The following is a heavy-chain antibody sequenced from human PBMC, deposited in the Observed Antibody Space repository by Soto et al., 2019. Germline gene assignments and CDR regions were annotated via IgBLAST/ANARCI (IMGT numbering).Heavy chain of an antibody. CDR2: IYYSGTT. J-gene: IGHJ4*02. Sequence: QVQLQESGPGLVKPSDTLSLTCAVSGYSISSSNWWGWIRQPPGKGLEWIGYIYYSGTTYYNPSLKRRVTMSVDSSKNQFSLKLTSVTAVDTAVYYCARREIQGPIDYWGQGTLVTVSS. CDR1: GYSISSSNW. CDR3: ARREIQGPIDY. D-gene: IGHD1-26*01. V-gene: IGHV4-28*01.